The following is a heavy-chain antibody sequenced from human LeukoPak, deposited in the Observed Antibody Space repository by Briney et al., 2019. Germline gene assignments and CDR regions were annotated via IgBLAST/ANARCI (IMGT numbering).Heavy chain of an antibody. CDR1: GYSISSGYY. Sequence: SETLSLTCAVSGYSISSGYYWGWIRQPPGKGLEWIGSIYHSGSTYYNPSLKSRVTISVDTSKNQFSLKLSSVTAADTAVYYCARTSRGVPYYCWGQGTLVTVSS. D-gene: IGHD3-10*01. J-gene: IGHJ4*02. CDR3: ARTSRGVPYYC. V-gene: IGHV4-38-2*01. CDR2: IYHSGST.